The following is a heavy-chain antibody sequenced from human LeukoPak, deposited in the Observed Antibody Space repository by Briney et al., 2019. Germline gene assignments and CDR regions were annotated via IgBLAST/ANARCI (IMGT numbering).Heavy chain of an antibody. CDR1: GFTFSSFA. D-gene: IGHD1-26*01. Sequence: GGSLRLSCEASGFTFSSFAVHWVRQAPGKGLEYVSAISFNGDSTYYANSVKGRFTISRDNSKNTVSLQMGSLRAEDMAVYYCARGIVGTASFFDYWGQGTLVTVSS. J-gene: IGHJ4*02. V-gene: IGHV3-64*01. CDR3: ARGIVGTASFFDY. CDR2: ISFNGDST.